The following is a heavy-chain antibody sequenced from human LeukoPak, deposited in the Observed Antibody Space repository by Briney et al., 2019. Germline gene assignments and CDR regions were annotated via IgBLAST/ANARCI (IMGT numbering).Heavy chain of an antibody. CDR2: INHSGST. V-gene: IGHV4-34*01. CDR3: ARGRWGYDYVWGSYRYPFDY. D-gene: IGHD3-16*02. J-gene: IGHJ4*02. Sequence: SETLSLTCAVYGGSFSGYYWSWIRQPPGKGPEWIGEINHSGSTNYNPSLKSRVTISVDTSKNQFSLKLSSVTAADTAVYYCARGRWGYDYVWGSYRYPFDYWGQGTLVTVSS. CDR1: GGSFSGYY.